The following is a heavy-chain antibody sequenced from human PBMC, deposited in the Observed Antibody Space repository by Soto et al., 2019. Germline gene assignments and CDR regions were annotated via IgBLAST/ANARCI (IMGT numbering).Heavy chain of an antibody. CDR3: ARDNTLYYDFWSGYYNPLDY. CDR2: IWYDGSNK. CDR1: GFTFSSYG. Sequence: QVQLVESGGGVVQPGRSLRLSCAASGFTFSSYGMHWVHQAPGKGLEWVAVIWYDGSNKYYADSVKGRFTISRDNSKNTLYLQMNSLRAEDTAVYYCARDNTLYYDFWSGYYNPLDYWGQGTLVTVSS. D-gene: IGHD3-3*01. J-gene: IGHJ4*02. V-gene: IGHV3-33*01.